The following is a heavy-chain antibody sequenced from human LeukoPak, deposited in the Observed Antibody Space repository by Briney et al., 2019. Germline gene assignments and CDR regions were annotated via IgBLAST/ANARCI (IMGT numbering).Heavy chain of an antibody. CDR1: GFTFSSCW. CDR2: IKQDGSEK. V-gene: IGHV3-7*03. CDR3: ARAQTTVTSRNWFDP. J-gene: IGHJ5*02. D-gene: IGHD4-17*01. Sequence: GGSLRLSCAASGFTFSSCWMSWVRQAPGKGLEWVANIKQDGSEKYYVDSVKGRFTISRDNAKNSLYLQMNSLRAEDTAVYYCARAQTTVTSRNWFDPWGQGTLVTVSS.